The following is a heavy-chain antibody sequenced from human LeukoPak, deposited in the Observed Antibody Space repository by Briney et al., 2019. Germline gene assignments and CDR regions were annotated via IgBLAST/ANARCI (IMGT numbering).Heavy chain of an antibody. CDR1: GFTVSTNH. Sequence: PGGSLRLSCAVSGFTVSTNHMTWVRQAPGKGLEWVSAINDVDTTYYADTVRGRFTISRDSANNTLYLQMKRLRAEDTAVYYCARDMVHSSGAFDSWGQGTLVTV. D-gene: IGHD3-22*01. J-gene: IGHJ4*02. V-gene: IGHV3-53*01. CDR2: INDVDTT. CDR3: ARDMVHSSGAFDS.